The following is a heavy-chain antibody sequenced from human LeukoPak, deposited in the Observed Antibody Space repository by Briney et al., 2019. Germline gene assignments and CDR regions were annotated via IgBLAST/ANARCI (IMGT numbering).Heavy chain of an antibody. V-gene: IGHV3-73*01. J-gene: IGHJ4*02. CDR3: TRLGDNF. CDR2: IRNKAINYAT. Sequence: PGGSLRLSCAASGVTFSGSAMHWVRQASGKGLEWVGRIRNKAINYATAYAASVKDRFTISRDDSKNTAYLQMNSLKTEDTAVYYCTRLGDNFWGQGTLVTVSS. CDR1: GVTFSGSA. D-gene: IGHD2-21*01.